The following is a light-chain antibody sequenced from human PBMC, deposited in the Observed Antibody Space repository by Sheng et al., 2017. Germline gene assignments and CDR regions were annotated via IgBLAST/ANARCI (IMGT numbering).Light chain of an antibody. V-gene: IGKV3-20*01. Sequence: DIVLTQSPDTLSSSPGERATLSCRTSQNVSTYLAWYQQRPGQAPRLLIYAASNRATGIPDRFRGSGSGTDFTLTISRLEPEDFAVYYCQQYGSSPTFGQGTKVEIK. CDR1: QNVSTY. J-gene: IGKJ1*01. CDR3: QQYGSSPT. CDR2: AAS.